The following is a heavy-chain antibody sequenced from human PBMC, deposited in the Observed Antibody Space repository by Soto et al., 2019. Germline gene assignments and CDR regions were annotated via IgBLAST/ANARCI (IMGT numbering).Heavy chain of an antibody. J-gene: IGHJ6*01. V-gene: IGHV3-11*01. CDR1: GFTFSDYY. Sequence: QVQLVESGGGLVKPGGSLRLSCVAFGFTFSDYYMSWIRQAPGKGLEWVSYISNSGHAIYYADSVKGRFTVSRDNSNNSMSLQMDSLRADDTAIYYCARDARYASSSYGFDVW. CDR3: ARDARYASSSYGFDV. D-gene: IGHD6-13*01. CDR2: ISNSGHAI.